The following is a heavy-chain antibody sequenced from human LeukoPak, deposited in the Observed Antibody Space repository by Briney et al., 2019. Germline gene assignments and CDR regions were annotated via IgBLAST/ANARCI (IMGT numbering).Heavy chain of an antibody. CDR1: GFTFSGSA. CDR3: ARGLRVLLHSNSFDWFDP. D-gene: IGHD6-6*01. V-gene: IGHV3-73*01. CDR2: IRSKANIYAT. J-gene: IGHJ5*02. Sequence: GGSLRLSCAASGFTFSGSAMHWVRQASGKGLEWVGRIRSKANIYATSYAASVKGRFTISRDDSKNTAYLHMNSLKTEDTAVYYCARGLRVLLHSNSFDWFDPWGQGTLVTVSS.